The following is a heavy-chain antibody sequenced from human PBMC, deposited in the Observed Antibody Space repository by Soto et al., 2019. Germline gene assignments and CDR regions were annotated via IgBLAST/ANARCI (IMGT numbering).Heavy chain of an antibody. CDR3: ARYRLPGSTSTLVY. D-gene: IGHD7-27*01. CDR1: GYSFTNYW. V-gene: IGHV5-51*01. J-gene: IGHJ4*02. CDR2: IYPGDSDT. Sequence: GESLKISCKGSGYSFTNYWIGWVRQMPGKGLEWMGIIYPGDSDTRYSPSFQGQVTISTDKSISTAYLQWSSLRASDSAMYYCARYRLPGSTSTLVYPGQGNLVSVS.